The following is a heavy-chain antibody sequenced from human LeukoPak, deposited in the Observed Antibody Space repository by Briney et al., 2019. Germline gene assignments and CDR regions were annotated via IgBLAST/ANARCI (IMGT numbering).Heavy chain of an antibody. D-gene: IGHD2-8*01. Sequence: KPSETLSLTCTVSRGSISSEFWSWIRQPPGKGLEWIGYIYYSGSTNYNPSLKSRVTISLDTSKNQFSLKLSSVTAADTAVYYCARREALTKRYYFDYWGQRTLVTVS. J-gene: IGHJ4*02. CDR2: IYYSGST. V-gene: IGHV4-59*08. CDR3: ARREALTKRYYFDY. CDR1: RGSISSEF.